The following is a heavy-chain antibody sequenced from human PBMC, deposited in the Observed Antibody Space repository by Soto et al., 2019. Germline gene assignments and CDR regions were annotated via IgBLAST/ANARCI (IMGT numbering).Heavy chain of an antibody. D-gene: IGHD3-22*01. CDR1: GGTFSSYA. V-gene: IGHV1-69*06. CDR2: IIPIFGTA. Sequence: SVKVSCKASGGTFSSYAISWVRQAPGQGLEWMGGIIPIFGTANYAQKFQGRVTITADKSTSTAYMELSSLRSEDTAVYYCAREVVGKNYYDSSGYYPGAFDIWGQGTMVTVSS. J-gene: IGHJ3*02. CDR3: AREVVGKNYYDSSGYYPGAFDI.